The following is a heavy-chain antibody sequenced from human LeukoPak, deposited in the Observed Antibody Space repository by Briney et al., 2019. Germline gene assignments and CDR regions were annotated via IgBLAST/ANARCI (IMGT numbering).Heavy chain of an antibody. Sequence: GASVKVSCKASGYTFVSFGITWVRQAPGQGLEWMGWVSANRVTMTTDTSTNTAYLEVRSLGSDDTAVYYCARDRRDWFDSWGQGTLVTVSS. CDR1: GYTFVSFG. V-gene: IGHV1-18*01. CDR2: VSA. CDR3: ARDRRDWFDS. J-gene: IGHJ5*01.